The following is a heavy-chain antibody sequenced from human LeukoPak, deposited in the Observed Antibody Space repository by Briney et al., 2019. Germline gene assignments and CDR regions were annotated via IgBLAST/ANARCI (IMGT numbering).Heavy chain of an antibody. D-gene: IGHD4-11*01. CDR1: GGSFSGYY. CDR2: IYYTGGT. Sequence: SETLSLTCAVYGGSFSGYYWSWIRQSPEKGLEWIGSIYYTGGTNYSPSLKSRVTISVDTSKNQFSLRLNSVTAADTAVYYCARHGGTRVTLVEVFYFDYWGQGTLVTVSS. J-gene: IGHJ4*02. CDR3: ARHGGTRVTLVEVFYFDY. V-gene: IGHV4-34*01.